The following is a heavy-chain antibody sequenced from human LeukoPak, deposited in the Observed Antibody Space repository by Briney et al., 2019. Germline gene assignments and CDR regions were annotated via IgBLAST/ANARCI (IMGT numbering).Heavy chain of an antibody. CDR2: IYPGDSDT. V-gene: IGHV5-51*01. Sequence: GESLKISCKGSGYSFTSYWIGWVRQMPGKGLEWMGIIYPGDSDTRYSPSFQGQVTISADKSISTAYLQWSSLKASDTAMYYCARLLFGWKYGSGSYENAAFDIWGQGTMVTVSS. J-gene: IGHJ3*02. D-gene: IGHD3-10*01. CDR1: GYSFTSYW. CDR3: ARLLFGWKYGSGSYENAAFDI.